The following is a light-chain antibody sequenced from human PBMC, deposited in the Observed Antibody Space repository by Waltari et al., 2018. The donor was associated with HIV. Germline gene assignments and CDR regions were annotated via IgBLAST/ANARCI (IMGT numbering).Light chain of an antibody. CDR1: KFGLSDYNS. Sequence: QSALTQPRSVSGSPGQSVTFSCAGIKFGLSDYNSVSWYQQRPGQAPKLILYNVNERPAGFPNRFSGSQSANPAPLTIAGLQAEDEATYFCCSYADTYTWVFGGGTNLTV. J-gene: IGLJ3*02. CDR2: NVN. CDR3: CSYADTYTWV. V-gene: IGLV2-11*01.